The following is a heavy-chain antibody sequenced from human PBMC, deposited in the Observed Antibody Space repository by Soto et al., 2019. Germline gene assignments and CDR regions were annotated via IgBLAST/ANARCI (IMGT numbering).Heavy chain of an antibody. D-gene: IGHD5-12*01. J-gene: IGHJ3*02. V-gene: IGHV4-39*01. CDR3: GRRWLQDDAFDI. CDR1: AGSISSSSYY. Sequence: QLQLQESGPGLVKPSETLSLTCTVSAGSISSSSYYWGWIRQPPGKGLEWIGSIYYSGSTYDNPSLKSRVTLSVDTSKNQFPLQLSSVTGADKAVYYCGRRWLQDDAFDIWGQGTMGTVSS. CDR2: IYYSGST.